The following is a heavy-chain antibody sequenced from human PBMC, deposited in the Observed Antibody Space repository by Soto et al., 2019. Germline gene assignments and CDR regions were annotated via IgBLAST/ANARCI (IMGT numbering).Heavy chain of an antibody. Sequence: QVQLVESGGGVVQPGRSLRLSCAASGFTFSSYGMHWVRQPPGKGLEWVAVIWYEESNKYYVDSVKGRFTISRDNSKNTLYLQMNSLRAEDTAVYYCARDRGYCSGGSCYPSGMDVWGQGTTVTVSS. D-gene: IGHD2-15*01. CDR3: ARDRGYCSGGSCYPSGMDV. V-gene: IGHV3-33*01. CDR2: IWYEESNK. CDR1: GFTFSSYG. J-gene: IGHJ6*02.